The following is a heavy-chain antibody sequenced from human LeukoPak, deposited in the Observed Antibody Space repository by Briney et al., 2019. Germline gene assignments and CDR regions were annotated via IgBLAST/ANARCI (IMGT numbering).Heavy chain of an antibody. CDR3: ARAESVAGTFGY. J-gene: IGHJ4*02. CDR2: ISYDGSNK. CDR1: GFTFSSYA. D-gene: IGHD6-19*01. Sequence: GGSLRLSCAASGFTFSSYAMHWVRQAPGKGLEWVAVISYDGSNKYYADSVKGRFTISRDNSKNTLYLQMNSLRAEDTAVYYCARAESVAGTFGYWGQGTLVTVSS. V-gene: IGHV3-30*04.